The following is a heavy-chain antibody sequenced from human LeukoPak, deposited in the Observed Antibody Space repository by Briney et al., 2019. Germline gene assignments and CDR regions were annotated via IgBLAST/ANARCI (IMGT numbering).Heavy chain of an antibody. CDR2: ISSSSSYI. V-gene: IGHV3-21*04. D-gene: IGHD3-10*01. CDR1: GFTFSSYS. J-gene: IGHJ4*02. CDR3: ATRYASGPIADY. Sequence: GGSLRLSCAASGFTFSSYSMNWVRQAPGKGLEWVSSISSSSSYIYYADSVKGRFTISRDNAKNSLYLQMNSLRAEDTALYYCATRYASGPIADYWGQGTLVTVSS.